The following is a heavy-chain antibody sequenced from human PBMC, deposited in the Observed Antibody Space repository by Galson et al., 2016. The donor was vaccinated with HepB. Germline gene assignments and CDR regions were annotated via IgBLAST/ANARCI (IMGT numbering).Heavy chain of an antibody. Sequence: SLRLSCAASGFNFNSYGMSWVRQAPGKGLEWVAAISVGTDTYYADSVKGRFTISRDSSKNTLSLQMNSLRAEDTALYYCAKRGHYDSSGNHAPFDYWGQGTGVTVST. J-gene: IGHJ4*02. CDR3: AKRGHYDSSGNHAPFDY. CDR2: ISVGTDT. V-gene: IGHV3-23*01. D-gene: IGHD3-22*01. CDR1: GFNFNSYG.